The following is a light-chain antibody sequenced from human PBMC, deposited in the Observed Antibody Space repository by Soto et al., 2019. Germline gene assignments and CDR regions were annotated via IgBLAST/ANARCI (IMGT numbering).Light chain of an antibody. CDR3: QQYNNWPET. J-gene: IGKJ1*01. CDR2: GAS. V-gene: IGKV3-15*01. Sequence: EIVLKQSLGTLSLSPGERAILSYLASQSVSNNYLAWYQQKPGQAPRLLIYGASTRATGIPARFSGSGSGTEFTLTISSLQSEDFAVYYCQQYNNWPETFGQGSKVDIK. CDR1: QSVSNN.